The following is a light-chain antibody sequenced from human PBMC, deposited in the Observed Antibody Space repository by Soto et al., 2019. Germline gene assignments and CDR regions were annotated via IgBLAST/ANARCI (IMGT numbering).Light chain of an antibody. V-gene: IGKV1-39*01. J-gene: IGKJ3*01. CDR1: QNISNY. Sequence: DIQMTQSPFSLSASVGDRVTITCRASQNISNYLNWYQQKPGKAPKHLIYSASSLQSGVPSRFSGSGSGTDFTLTINSLQPEDFATYYCQQSYSALIFTFGPGTKVDIK. CDR2: SAS. CDR3: QQSYSALIFT.